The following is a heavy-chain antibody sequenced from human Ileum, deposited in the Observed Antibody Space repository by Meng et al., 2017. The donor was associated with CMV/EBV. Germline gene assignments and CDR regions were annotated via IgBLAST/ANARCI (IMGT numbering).Heavy chain of an antibody. CDR3: ARLLAV. CDR2: IYYSGST. Sequence: GSLRLSCTVSGGSISSYYWSWIRQPPGKGLEWIGYIYYSGSTNYNPSLKSRVTISVDTSKNQFSLKLSSVTAADTAVYYCARLLAVWGQGTMVTVSS. CDR1: GGSISSYY. J-gene: IGHJ6*02. V-gene: IGHV4-59*01.